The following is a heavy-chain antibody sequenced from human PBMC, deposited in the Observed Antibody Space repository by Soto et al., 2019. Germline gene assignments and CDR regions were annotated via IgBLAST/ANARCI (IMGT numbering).Heavy chain of an antibody. V-gene: IGHV4-34*01. CDR3: ARSRNVDV. J-gene: IGHJ6*04. CDR1: GGSFSENH. CDR2: IQNTGGT. D-gene: IGHD1-1*01. Sequence: QVQVQQWGAGLLKPSETLSLTCAVYGGSFSENHWCWIRQPPGKGLEWIGEIQNTGGTNYSPSLKSRVTVSVDRSKNQLSLSLTSVCAAGTGVYYCARSRNVDVWGEGTAVIVSS.